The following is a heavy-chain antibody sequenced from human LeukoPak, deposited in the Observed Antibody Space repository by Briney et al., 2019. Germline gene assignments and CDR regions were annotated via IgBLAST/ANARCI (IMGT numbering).Heavy chain of an antibody. J-gene: IGHJ5*02. D-gene: IGHD2-2*01. CDR1: GYTLTSYG. CDR3: ARDSFQAGYQLPEGTRWFDP. CDR2: ISAYNGNT. Sequence: ASVKVSCKASGYTLTSYGISWVRQAPGQGLEWMGWISAYNGNTNYAQKLQGRVTMTTDTSTSTAYMELRSLRSDDTAVYYCARDSFQAGYQLPEGTRWFDPWGQGTLVTVSS. V-gene: IGHV1-18*01.